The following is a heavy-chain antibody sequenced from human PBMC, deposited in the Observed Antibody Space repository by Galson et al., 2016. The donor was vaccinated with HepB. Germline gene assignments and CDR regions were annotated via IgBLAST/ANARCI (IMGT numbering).Heavy chain of an antibody. CDR2: ISDSSSTI. CDR1: GFTFSTYA. V-gene: IGHV3-48*01. CDR3: ARDLSPAAAPPSYDAFDI. Sequence: SLRLSCAASGFTFSTYAMMWVRQAPGKGLEWVSFISDSSSTIYFADSVKGRFTISRDNAKNSLYLQMNSLGAEDTAVYYCARDLSPAAAPPSYDAFDIWGQGTMVTVSS. J-gene: IGHJ3*02. D-gene: IGHD6-13*01.